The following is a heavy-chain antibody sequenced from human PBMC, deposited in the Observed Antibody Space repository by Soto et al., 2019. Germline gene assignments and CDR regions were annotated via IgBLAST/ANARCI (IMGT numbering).Heavy chain of an antibody. D-gene: IGHD3-22*01. J-gene: IGHJ4*02. Sequence: QVQLVQSGAEVKKPESSVKVSCKASGGTFSSYAIRWVRQAPGQGLERMGGIIPIFGTANYAQKFQGRVTITADESTSTAYMELSSLRSEDTAVYYCARESYDSGEKTSVLFDYWGQGTLVTVSS. CDR3: ARESYDSGEKTSVLFDY. V-gene: IGHV1-69*12. CDR2: IIPIFGTA. CDR1: GGTFSSYA.